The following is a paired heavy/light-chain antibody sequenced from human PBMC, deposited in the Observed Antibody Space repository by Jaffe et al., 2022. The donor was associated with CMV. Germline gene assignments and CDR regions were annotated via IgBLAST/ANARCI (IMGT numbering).Light chain of an antibody. CDR3: QNYDDSPTWT. J-gene: IGKJ1*01. V-gene: IGKV3-20*01. CDR2: GAS. CDR1: QSVSGGY. Sequence: EIVLTQSPGTLSLSPGERATLSCRASQSVSGGYLAWYQQKPGQAPRLLIYGASSRARGTPTRFSGSGSGTDFTLTISRLEPEDFAVYYCQNYDDSPTWTFGQGTRVDFK.
Heavy chain of an antibody. CDR1: GFTFSSFA. CDR2: LTGSASTQ. Sequence: EVHLLESGGGLAQPGGSLGLSCAASGFTFSSFAMIWVRQTPGKGLEWVSVLTGSASTQFYADSVEGRFTISRDNAKNTVYLQMNNLRVEDTAIYYCARVGYCDSSDCYNPLRAPFDAWGPGTPVIVSS. CDR3: ARVGYCDSSDCYNPLRAPFDA. V-gene: IGHV3-23*01. D-gene: IGHD2-2*01. J-gene: IGHJ5*02.